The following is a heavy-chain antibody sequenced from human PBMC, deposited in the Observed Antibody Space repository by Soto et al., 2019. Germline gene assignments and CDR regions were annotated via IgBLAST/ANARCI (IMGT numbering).Heavy chain of an antibody. CDR3: ARVHVMVVAGSTFDY. D-gene: IGHD6-19*01. CDR1: GSSISSGYY. Sequence: ESKSLTSAVSGSSISSGYYWGWCRTPPGQGPEWIASIYHGGTTFYNPSLKSRITISVDTSNNQFSPKLTSVTAADTAVYYCARVHVMVVAGSTFDYWGHGTLVTVSS. CDR2: IYHGGTT. J-gene: IGHJ4*01. V-gene: IGHV4-38-2*01.